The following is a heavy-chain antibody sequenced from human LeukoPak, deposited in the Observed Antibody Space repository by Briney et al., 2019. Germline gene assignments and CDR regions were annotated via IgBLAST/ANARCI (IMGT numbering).Heavy chain of an antibody. V-gene: IGHV1-18*01. CDR1: GYTFTSYG. CDR3: ARDGGYCSSTSCQNWFDP. D-gene: IGHD2-2*03. CDR2: ISAYNGNT. Sequence: GASVKVSCMASGYTFTSYGISWVRQAPGQGLEWMGWISAYNGNTNYAQKLQGRVTMTTDTSTRTAYMELRSLRPDDTAVYYCARDGGYCSSTSCQNWFDPWGQGTLVTVSS. J-gene: IGHJ5*02.